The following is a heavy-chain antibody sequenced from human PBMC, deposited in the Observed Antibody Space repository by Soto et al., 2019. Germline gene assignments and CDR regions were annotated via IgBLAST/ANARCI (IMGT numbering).Heavy chain of an antibody. CDR3: ASGDAWEVLFVY. CDR1: GASVNSGGYY. V-gene: IGHV4-31*03. CDR2: IYFSGST. J-gene: IGHJ4*02. D-gene: IGHD1-26*01. Sequence: QVQLQESGPGLVKPSQTLSLTCSVSGASVNSGGYYWSWIRQLPGKGLEWIGYIYFSGSTYYNPSLESRCSISLDTSQNQFSRNLRSVTAADTAVYFCASGDAWEVLFVYWGQGTLVTVSS.